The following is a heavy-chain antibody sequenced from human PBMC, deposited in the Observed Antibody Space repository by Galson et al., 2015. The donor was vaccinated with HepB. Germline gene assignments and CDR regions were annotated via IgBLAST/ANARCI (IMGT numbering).Heavy chain of an antibody. CDR3: ARSHDYGDYGDVDYYYGMDV. V-gene: IGHV4-61*01. D-gene: IGHD4-17*01. CDR1: GGSVSSGSYY. CDR2: IYYSGST. Sequence: SETLSLTCTVSGGSVSSGSYYWSWIRQPPGKGLEWIGYIYYSGSTNYNPSLKSRVTISVDTSKNQFSLKLSSVTAADTAVYYCARSHDYGDYGDVDYYYGMDVSGQGTTVTVSS. J-gene: IGHJ6*02.